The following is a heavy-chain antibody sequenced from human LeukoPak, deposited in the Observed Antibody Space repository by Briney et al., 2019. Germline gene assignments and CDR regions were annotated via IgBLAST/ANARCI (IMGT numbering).Heavy chain of an antibody. D-gene: IGHD5-24*01. CDR1: GFTFSSYE. Sequence: GGSLRLSCAASGFTFSSYEMNWVRQAPGKVLEWVSYISSSGSTIYYADSVKGRFTIPRDNAKNSLYLQMNSLRAEDTAVYDCARAYRDGYNRDAFDIWGQGTMVTVSS. CDR2: ISSSGSTI. V-gene: IGHV3-48*03. CDR3: ARAYRDGYNRDAFDI. J-gene: IGHJ3*02.